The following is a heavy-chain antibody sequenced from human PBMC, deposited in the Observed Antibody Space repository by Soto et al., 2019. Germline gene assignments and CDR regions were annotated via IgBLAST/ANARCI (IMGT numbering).Heavy chain of an antibody. CDR1: GGTFSSYT. CDR2: IIPILGIA. D-gene: IGHD3-9*01. V-gene: IGHV1-69*02. CDR3: ARVLWHHDILTGPPGDI. Sequence: QVQLVQSGAEVKKPGSSVKVSCKASGGTFSSYTISWVRQAPGQGLEWMGRIIPILGIANYAQKFQGRVTITADKSTSTAYMELSSLRSEDTAVYYCARVLWHHDILTGPPGDIWGQGTMVTVSS. J-gene: IGHJ3*02.